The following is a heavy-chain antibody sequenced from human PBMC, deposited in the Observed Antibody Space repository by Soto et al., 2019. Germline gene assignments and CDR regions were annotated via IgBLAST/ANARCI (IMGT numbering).Heavy chain of an antibody. CDR3: ANPYWNSPFHI. Sequence: GGSLRLSCAASGFTFSSYAMSWVRQAPGKGLEWVSAISGSGGSTYYADSVKGRFTISRDNSKNTLYLQMNSLRAEDKAVYYWANPYWNSPFHIWGQGTMVTVSS. CDR2: ISGSGGST. D-gene: IGHD1-7*01. V-gene: IGHV3-23*01. CDR1: GFTFSSYA. J-gene: IGHJ3*02.